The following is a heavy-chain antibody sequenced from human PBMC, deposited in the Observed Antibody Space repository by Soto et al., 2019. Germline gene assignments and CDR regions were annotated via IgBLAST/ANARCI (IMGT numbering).Heavy chain of an antibody. D-gene: IGHD3-10*02. CDR1: GFTFSSYG. CDR3: AKVAGYVGGVYGAGAFDI. V-gene: IGHV3-30*18. CDR2: ILYDGSDK. J-gene: IGHJ3*02. Sequence: QVQLVESGGGVVQPGRSLRLSCAASGFTFSSYGIHWVRQAPGKGLEWVAVILYDGSDKYYADSVEGRFTISRDNSKNLFYGKINSLRAENRVDYYCAKVAGYVGGVYGAGAFDIWAKGKMVTFSS.